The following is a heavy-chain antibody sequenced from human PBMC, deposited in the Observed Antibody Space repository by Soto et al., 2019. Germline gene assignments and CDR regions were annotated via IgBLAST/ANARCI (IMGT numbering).Heavy chain of an antibody. J-gene: IGHJ4*02. CDR2: MYSSGGT. V-gene: IGHV3-53*02. CDR3: ARVQGHL. Sequence: EVQLVEIGGGLIQPGGSLRLSCAASGFTVSNNYMSWVRQAPGKGLEWVSFMYSSGGTYYADSVKGRFTISRDSSKNTLYLQMDSLRVEDKAVYYCARVQGHLWGQGTLVTVYS. CDR1: GFTVSNNY.